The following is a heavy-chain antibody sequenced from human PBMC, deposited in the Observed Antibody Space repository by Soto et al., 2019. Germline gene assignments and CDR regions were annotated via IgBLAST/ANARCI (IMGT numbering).Heavy chain of an antibody. Sequence: QVPLLESGPGLLEPSQTLSLICNVSGASISRGGYYWSWIRQRPGGGLEWLGFIYYRGISHYNPSLKSRATISVDTSKNQFSLKLISVTAADTAVYYCARTEWIQLWFDYWGQGALVTVS. CDR3: ARTEWIQLWFDY. CDR2: IYYRGIS. D-gene: IGHD5-18*01. V-gene: IGHV4-31*03. J-gene: IGHJ4*02. CDR1: GASISRGGYY.